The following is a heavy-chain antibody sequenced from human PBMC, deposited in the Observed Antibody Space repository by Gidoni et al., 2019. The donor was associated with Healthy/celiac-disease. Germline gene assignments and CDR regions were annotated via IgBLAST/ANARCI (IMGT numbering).Heavy chain of an antibody. D-gene: IGHD5-12*01. V-gene: IGHV3-64*07. CDR1: GFTFSNYA. CDR3: ARGIGLHSYYYAMDV. J-gene: IGHJ6*02. CDR2: ISSNGRST. Sequence: EVKLVESGGGLVQPGGSLRLSCAVSGFTFSNYAMHWVREAPGKGLEYVSAISSNGRSTYYADSVKGRFTISRDNSKNTLYLQMGSLRAEDMAVYYCARGIGLHSYYYAMDVWGQGTTVTVSS.